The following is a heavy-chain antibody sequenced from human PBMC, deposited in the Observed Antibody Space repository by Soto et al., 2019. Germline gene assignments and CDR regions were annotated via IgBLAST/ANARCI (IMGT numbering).Heavy chain of an antibody. CDR3: AGLRGYAGSPIDY. CDR2: ISYSGNT. Sequence: PXETLSLTCTVSGGSIISVYWSWIRQPPGKGLEWIGYISYSGNTNYNPSLKSRVTMSVDTPKNQFSLRLSSVTTADTAVYYCAGLRGYAGSPIDYWGQGTLVTVSS. V-gene: IGHV4-59*01. J-gene: IGHJ4*02. D-gene: IGHD2-15*01. CDR1: GGSIISVY.